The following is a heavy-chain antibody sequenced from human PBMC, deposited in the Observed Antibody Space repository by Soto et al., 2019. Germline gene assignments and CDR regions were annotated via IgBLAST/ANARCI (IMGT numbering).Heavy chain of an antibody. CDR3: AGGSPYSSSWSPFDY. CDR2: IKQDGSEK. Sequence: GGSLRLSCAASGFTFSSYWMSWVRQAPGKGLEWVANIKQDGSEKYYVDSVKGRFTISRDNAKNSLYLQMNSLRAEDTAVYYFAGGSPYSSSWSPFDYWGHGTLVTVS. D-gene: IGHD6-13*01. CDR1: GFTFSSYW. J-gene: IGHJ4*01. V-gene: IGHV3-7*03.